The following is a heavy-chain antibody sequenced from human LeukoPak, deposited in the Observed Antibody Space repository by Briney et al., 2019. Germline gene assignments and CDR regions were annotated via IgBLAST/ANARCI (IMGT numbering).Heavy chain of an antibody. D-gene: IGHD6-13*01. V-gene: IGHV3-7*01. CDR1: GFTFSSYW. CDR3: ARDPGIAAAGTVGYFDF. J-gene: IGHJ4*02. Sequence: PGGSLRFSCAASGFTFSSYWMSWVRQAPGKGLEWVANIKQDGSRIHYVDSVKGRFTISRDNAKNSLYLQMNSLRAEDTAVYYCARDPGIAAAGTVGYFDFWGQGTLVTVSS. CDR2: IKQDGSRI.